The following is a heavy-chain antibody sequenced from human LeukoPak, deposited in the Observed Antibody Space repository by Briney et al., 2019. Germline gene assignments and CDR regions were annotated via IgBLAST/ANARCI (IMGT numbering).Heavy chain of an antibody. CDR1: GFTFSSYW. Sequence: GGSLRLSCAASGFTFSSYWMHWVRQAPGKGLEWVAFIRYDGSNKYYADSVKGRITISRDNYENTFYLQMSSLRAEDTAIYYCAKNTMYYYDSRGAHDAFEMWGQGTMVTVSS. J-gene: IGHJ3*02. V-gene: IGHV3-30*02. CDR2: IRYDGSNK. D-gene: IGHD3-22*01. CDR3: AKNTMYYYDSRGAHDAFEM.